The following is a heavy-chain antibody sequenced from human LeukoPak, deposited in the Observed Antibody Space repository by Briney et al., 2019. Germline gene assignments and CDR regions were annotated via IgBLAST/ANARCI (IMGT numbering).Heavy chain of an antibody. CDR2: LRRKTYGGAK. Sequence: GSLRLFCSASGVTLGDLSMKLVRPASGEGAGGGGFLRRKTYGGAKEDRAARKGKFTILRSDSKSLAYLQMDSLKTEDKAVYYRIRGGANSPFDYWGQGTLVTVSS. CDR1: GVTLGDLS. V-gene: IGHV3-49*04. J-gene: IGHJ4*02. D-gene: IGHD1-1*01. CDR3: IRGGANSPFDY.